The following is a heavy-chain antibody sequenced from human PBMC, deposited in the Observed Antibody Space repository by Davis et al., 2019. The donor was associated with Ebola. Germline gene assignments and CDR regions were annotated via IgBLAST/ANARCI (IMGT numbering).Heavy chain of an antibody. D-gene: IGHD3-10*01. CDR2: INPNSGGT. J-gene: IGHJ4*02. V-gene: IGHV1-2*06. CDR3: ARETNYSIRGYYFDY. Sequence: AASVKVSCKASGYTFTGYYMHWVRQAPGQGLEWMGRINPNSGGTNYAQKFQGRVTMTRDTSISTAYMELSRLRSDDTAVYYCARETNYSIRGYYFDYWGQGTLVTVSS. CDR1: GYTFTGYY.